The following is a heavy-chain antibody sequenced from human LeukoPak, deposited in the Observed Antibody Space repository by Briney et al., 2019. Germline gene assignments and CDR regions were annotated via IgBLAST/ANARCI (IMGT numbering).Heavy chain of an antibody. CDR1: GFTFSSYE. Sequence: PGGSLRLSCAASGFTFSSYEMNWVRQPPGKGLEWIAYIRSGATTIYYADSVKGRFTISRDDAKNSLFLQMNSLRAEDTAIYYCATINFRPYWGQGTLVTVSS. CDR3: ATINFRPY. V-gene: IGHV3-48*03. D-gene: IGHD1-1*01. J-gene: IGHJ4*02. CDR2: IRSGATTI.